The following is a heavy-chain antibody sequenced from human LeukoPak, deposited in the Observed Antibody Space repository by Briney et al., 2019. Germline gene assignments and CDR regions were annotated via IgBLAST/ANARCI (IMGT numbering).Heavy chain of an antibody. J-gene: IGHJ5*02. Sequence: GGSLRLSCAASGLTFSSYEMNWVRQAPGKGLEWVSYISSSGSTIYYADSVKGRFTISRDNAKNSLYLQMNSLRAEDTAVYYCARGNYGSGFDPWGQGTPVTVSS. CDR3: ARGNYGSGFDP. CDR2: ISSSGSTI. D-gene: IGHD3-10*01. CDR1: GLTFSSYE. V-gene: IGHV3-48*03.